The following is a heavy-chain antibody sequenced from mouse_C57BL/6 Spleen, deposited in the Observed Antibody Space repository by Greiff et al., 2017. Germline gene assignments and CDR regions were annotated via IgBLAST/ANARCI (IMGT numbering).Heavy chain of an antibody. J-gene: IGHJ1*03. CDR3: ARDGSSLPWYFDV. CDR2: IYPGSGST. D-gene: IGHD1-1*01. CDR1: GYTFTSYW. V-gene: IGHV1-55*01. Sequence: VQLQQPGAELVKPGASVKMSCKASGYTFTSYWITWVKQRPGQGLEWIGDIYPGSGSTTYNEKFKSKATLTVDTSSSTAYMQLSSLTSEDSAVYYCARDGSSLPWYFDVWGTGTTVTVAS.